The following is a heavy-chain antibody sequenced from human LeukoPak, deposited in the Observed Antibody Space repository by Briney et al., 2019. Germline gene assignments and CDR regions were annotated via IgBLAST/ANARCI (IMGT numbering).Heavy chain of an antibody. CDR3: AKDVGCSSTSCYRSFDY. J-gene: IGHJ4*02. Sequence: PGGSLRLSCAASGFTFSSYEMNWVRQAPGKGLEWVSAISGSGGSTYYADSVKGRFTISRDNSKNTLYLQMNSLRAEDTAVYYCAKDVGCSSTSCYRSFDYWGQGTLVTVSS. D-gene: IGHD2-2*01. V-gene: IGHV3-23*01. CDR1: GFTFSSYE. CDR2: ISGSGGST.